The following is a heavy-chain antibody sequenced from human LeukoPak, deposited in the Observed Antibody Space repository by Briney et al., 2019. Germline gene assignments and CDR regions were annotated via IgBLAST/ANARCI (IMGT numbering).Heavy chain of an antibody. Sequence: GGSLRLSCAASGFTFSNYWMSWVRQAPGKGLEWVANIKQDASEKYYVDSVKGRFTISRDHAKNSLYLQLNSLRAEDTAVYYCARVITMVRGALDYWGQGTLVTVST. D-gene: IGHD3-10*01. CDR1: GFTFSNYW. V-gene: IGHV3-7*04. CDR2: IKQDASEK. J-gene: IGHJ4*02. CDR3: ARVITMVRGALDY.